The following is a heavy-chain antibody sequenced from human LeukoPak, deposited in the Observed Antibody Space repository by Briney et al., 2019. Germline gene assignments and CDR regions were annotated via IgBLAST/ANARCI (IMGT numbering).Heavy chain of an antibody. V-gene: IGHV4-4*07. J-gene: IGHJ5*02. CDR2: IYTSGST. CDR3: ARDRGTIAAAFP. Sequence: SETLSLTCTVSGGSISSYYWSWIRQPAGKGLEWIGRIYTSGSTNYDPSLKSRVTMSVDTSRNQFSLKLSSVTAADTAVYYCARDRGTIAAAFPWGQGTLVTVSS. CDR1: GGSISSYY. D-gene: IGHD6-13*01.